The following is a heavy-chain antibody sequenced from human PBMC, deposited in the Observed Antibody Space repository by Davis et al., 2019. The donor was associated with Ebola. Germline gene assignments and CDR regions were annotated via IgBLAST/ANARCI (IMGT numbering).Heavy chain of an antibody. Sequence: PGGSLRLSCAVYGGSFSGYYWSWIRQPPGKGLEWIGEINHSGSTNYNPSLKSRVTISVDTSKNQFSLKLSSVTAADTAVYYCARAKALMTTVTTVLVRTANYYYYYMDVWGKGTTVTVSS. CDR2: INHSGST. V-gene: IGHV4-34*01. CDR3: ARAKALMTTVTTVLVRTANYYYYYMDV. J-gene: IGHJ6*03. D-gene: IGHD4-11*01. CDR1: GGSFSGYY.